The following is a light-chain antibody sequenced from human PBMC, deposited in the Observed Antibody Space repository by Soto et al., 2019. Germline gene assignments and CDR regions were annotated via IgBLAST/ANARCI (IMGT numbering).Light chain of an antibody. CDR1: QSVSSY. Sequence: EIVLTQSPATLSSSPGERATLSCRASQSVSSYLAWYQQKPGQAPRLLIYDASNRATGIPARFSGSGSGTDFTLTISSLEPEDFAVYYCQQLSNLPPTFGGGIKLDIK. J-gene: IGKJ4*01. CDR2: DAS. CDR3: QQLSNLPPT. V-gene: IGKV3-11*01.